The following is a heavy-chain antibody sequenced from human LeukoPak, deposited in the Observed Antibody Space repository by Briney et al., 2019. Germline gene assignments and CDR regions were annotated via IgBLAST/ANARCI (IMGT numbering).Heavy chain of an antibody. V-gene: IGHV1-18*04. CDR2: ISGYDGDT. J-gene: IGHJ5*02. D-gene: IGHD2-2*01. CDR1: GYTFTGYY. Sequence: GASVKVSCKASGYTFTGYYMHWVRQAPGQGLEWMGWISGYDGDTKYAQKLQGRVTMTTDTSTSTAYMELRSLRSDDTAVYYCARDPSNTIGWKTWFDPWGQGTLVIVSS. CDR3: ARDPSNTIGWKTWFDP.